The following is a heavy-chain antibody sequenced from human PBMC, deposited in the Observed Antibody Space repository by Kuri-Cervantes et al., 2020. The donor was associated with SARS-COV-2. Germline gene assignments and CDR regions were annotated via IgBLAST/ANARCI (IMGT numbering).Heavy chain of an antibody. V-gene: IGHV4-39*01. CDR2: IYYSGST. CDR3: ARGVPGY. J-gene: IGHJ4*02. CDR1: GGSISSSSYY. Sequence: ESLKISCTVSGGSISSSSYYWGWIRQPPGKGLEWIGSIYYSGSTYYNPSLKGRVTISVDTSKNQFALKLSSVTAADTAVYYCARGVPGYWGQGSLVTVSS. D-gene: IGHD6-6*01.